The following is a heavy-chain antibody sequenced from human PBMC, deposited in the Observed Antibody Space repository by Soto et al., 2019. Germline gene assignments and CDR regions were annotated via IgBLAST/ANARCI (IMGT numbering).Heavy chain of an antibody. CDR1: GGSISSGGYY. J-gene: IGHJ6*02. CDR2: IYYSGST. V-gene: IGHV4-31*03. Sequence: SETLSLTCTVSGGSISSGGYYWSWIRQHPGKGLEWIGYIYYSGSTYYNPSLKSRVTISVDTSKNQFSLKLSSVTAADTAVYYCARVNLYDSSGYYYTPLYYYYGMDVWGQGTTVTVSS. D-gene: IGHD3-22*01. CDR3: ARVNLYDSSGYYYTPLYYYYGMDV.